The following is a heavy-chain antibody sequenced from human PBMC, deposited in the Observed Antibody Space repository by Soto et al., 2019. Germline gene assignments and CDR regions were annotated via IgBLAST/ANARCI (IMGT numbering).Heavy chain of an antibody. CDR3: VKESEVARQELDH. J-gene: IGHJ4*02. CDR1: GFTFSNFG. D-gene: IGHD2-15*01. CDR2: ISSDGGDK. V-gene: IGHV3-30*18. Sequence: QVQLVESGGGVVQPGRSPRLSCAAYGFTFSNFGMHWVRQAPGKGLEWVAAISSDGGDKYYSHSVKDRFTISRDNSKNTLFLQMNSLRVEDTAVYYCVKESEVARQELDHWGQGILVTVSS.